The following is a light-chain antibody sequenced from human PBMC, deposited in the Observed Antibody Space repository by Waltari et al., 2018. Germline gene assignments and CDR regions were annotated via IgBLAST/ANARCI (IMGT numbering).Light chain of an antibody. CDR1: SSDVGGYNY. J-gene: IGLJ1*01. V-gene: IGLV2-14*03. CDR3: SSYTRSSTLV. Sequence: GQSITISCTGTSSDVGGYNYVSWYQQHPGKAPKLMIYDVSNRPSGVSNRFSGSKSGNTASLTISGLQAEDEADYYCSSYTRSSTLVFGTGTKVTVL. CDR2: DVS.